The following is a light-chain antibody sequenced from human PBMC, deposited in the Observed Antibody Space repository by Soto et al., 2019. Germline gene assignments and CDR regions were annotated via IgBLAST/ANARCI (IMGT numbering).Light chain of an antibody. CDR2: AAS. V-gene: IGKV1-8*01. J-gene: IGKJ1*01. Sequence: AIRMTQSPSSLSASTGDRVTITCRASQGISSYLAWYQQKPGKAPNLLIYAASTLQSGVPSRFSGSGSGTDFTLTITCLQSEDFATYYCQQYSTYPWTFGQGTKVDI. CDR3: QQYSTYPWT. CDR1: QGISSY.